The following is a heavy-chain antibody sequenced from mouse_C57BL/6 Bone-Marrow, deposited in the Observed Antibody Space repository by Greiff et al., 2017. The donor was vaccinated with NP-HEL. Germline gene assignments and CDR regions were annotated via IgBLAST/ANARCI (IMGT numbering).Heavy chain of an antibody. CDR1: GYSIPSDY. D-gene: IGHD2-10*01. V-gene: IGHV3-8*01. CDR3: ARSLPLDY. CDR2: ISYSGST. Sequence: EVQLVESGPGLAKPSQTLSLTCSVTGYSIPSDYWNWIRKFPGNKLEYMGYISYSGSTYYNLSLKSRISITRDTSKNQYYLQLNSVTTEDTATYYCARSLPLDYWGQGTSVTVSS. J-gene: IGHJ4*01.